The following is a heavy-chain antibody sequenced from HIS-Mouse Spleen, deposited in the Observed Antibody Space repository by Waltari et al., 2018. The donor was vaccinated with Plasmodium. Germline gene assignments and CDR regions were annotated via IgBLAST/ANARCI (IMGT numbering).Heavy chain of an antibody. CDR3: ARDRSAAALLGY. CDR2: SSSSSSYI. J-gene: IGHJ4*02. Sequence: EVQLVESGGGLVKPGGSLRLSCAASGFTFSSYSMNWVRQAPGKGLEWVSSSSSSSSYIYYADSGKGRFTISRDNAKNSLYLQMNSLRAEDTAVYYCARDRSAAALLGYWGQGTLVTVSS. V-gene: IGHV3-21*01. CDR1: GFTFSSYS. D-gene: IGHD6-13*01.